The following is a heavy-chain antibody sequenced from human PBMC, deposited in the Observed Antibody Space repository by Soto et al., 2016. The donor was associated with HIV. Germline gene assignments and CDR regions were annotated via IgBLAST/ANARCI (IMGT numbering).Heavy chain of an antibody. D-gene: IGHD3-10*01. V-gene: IGHV1-2*02. Sequence: QVQLVQSGAEVKQPGASVKVSCKASGYIFTGYFMFWVRQAPGQGLERIGWINPKNGVTDSAQKFQGRLTMTRDTSISTLYMELSSLIPGDTALYYCARGAAGGSGAGNAFDVWGQGTLVTVSS. CDR2: INPKNGVT. CDR3: ARGAAGGSGAGNAFDV. CDR1: GYIFTGYF. J-gene: IGHJ3*01.